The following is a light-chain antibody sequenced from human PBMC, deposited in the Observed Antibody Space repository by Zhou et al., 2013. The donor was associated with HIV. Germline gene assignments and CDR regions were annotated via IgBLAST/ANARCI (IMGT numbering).Light chain of an antibody. V-gene: IGLV3-19*01. Sequence: SSELTQDPAVSVALGQTVRITCQGDSLRNYFASWYQQKPGQAPVLVIYDKNNRPSGIPDRFSGSSSGNTASLTITGAQAEDEADYYCNSRDSSGNHLYVVFGGGTQLTVL. J-gene: IGLJ2*01. CDR1: SLRNYF. CDR3: NSRDSSGNHLYVV. CDR2: DKN.